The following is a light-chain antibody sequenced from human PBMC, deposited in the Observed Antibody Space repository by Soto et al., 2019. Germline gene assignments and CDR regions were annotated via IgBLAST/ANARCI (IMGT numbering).Light chain of an antibody. CDR3: QQYDSSYQVYT. CDR1: QSVT. CDR2: GAS. J-gene: IGKJ2*01. Sequence: EIVLTQSPDTLSLSPGERATLSCRASQSVTWYQQKPGQAPRLLIYGASSRATGISDRFSGSGSGTDFTLTISRPERDDSAVNYWQQYDSSYQVYTFGQGTKLEIK. V-gene: IGKV3-20*01.